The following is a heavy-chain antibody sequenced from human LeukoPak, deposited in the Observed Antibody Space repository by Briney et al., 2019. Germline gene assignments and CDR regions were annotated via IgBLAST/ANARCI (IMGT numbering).Heavy chain of an antibody. CDR1: GFTFSSFG. Sequence: GGSLRLSCVASGFTFSSFGMHWVRQAPGKGLDWVAFVKYDGISEFYTDSVKGRFTISRDNSKNTLYLQMNSLRVEDTAIYYCTRGMLRQPPDYWGQGTLVTVSS. CDR2: VKYDGISE. D-gene: IGHD3-10*02. V-gene: IGHV3-30*02. CDR3: TRGMLRQPPDY. J-gene: IGHJ4*02.